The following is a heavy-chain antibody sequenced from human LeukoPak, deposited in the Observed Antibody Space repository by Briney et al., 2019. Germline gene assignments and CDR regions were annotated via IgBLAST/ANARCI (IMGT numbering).Heavy chain of an antibody. CDR1: GYSFTNYW. V-gene: IGHV5-51*01. CDR3: ARDNNGYSLFDV. J-gene: IGHJ2*01. D-gene: IGHD3-22*01. CDR2: IYPGDSDT. Sequence: LGESLKISCKGSGYSFTNYWIGWVRQMPGKGLECMGIIYPGDSDTKYSPSFQGQVTISVDKSINTAYLQWSSLKASDTAMYYCARDNNGYSLFDVWGRGTLVTVSS.